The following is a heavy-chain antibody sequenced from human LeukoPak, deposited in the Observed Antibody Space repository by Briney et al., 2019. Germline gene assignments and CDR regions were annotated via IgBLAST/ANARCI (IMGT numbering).Heavy chain of an antibody. CDR2: GNT. CDR3: ARVQVGYSYGYTFDY. J-gene: IGHJ4*02. Sequence: PSETLSLTCTVSGGSISSRSYYWGWIRQPPGKGLEWIGSGNTYYNPSLKSRATISVDTSKNQFSLKLSSVTAADTAVYYCARVQVGYSYGYTFDYWGQGTLVTVSS. V-gene: IGHV4-39*07. CDR1: GGSISSRSYY. D-gene: IGHD5-18*01.